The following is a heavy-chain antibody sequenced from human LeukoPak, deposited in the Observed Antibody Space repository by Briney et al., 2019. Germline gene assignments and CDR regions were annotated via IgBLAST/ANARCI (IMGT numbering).Heavy chain of an antibody. CDR1: GFTFSSYS. J-gene: IGHJ4*02. CDR2: ISSSSSTI. CDR3: ARGTAMALFDY. V-gene: IGHV3-48*04. Sequence: PGGSLRLSCAASGFTFSSYSMNWVRQAPGKGLEWVSYISSSSSTIYYADSVKGRFTISRDSAKNSLYLQMNSLRAEDTAVYYCARGTAMALFDYWGQGTLVTVSS. D-gene: IGHD5-18*01.